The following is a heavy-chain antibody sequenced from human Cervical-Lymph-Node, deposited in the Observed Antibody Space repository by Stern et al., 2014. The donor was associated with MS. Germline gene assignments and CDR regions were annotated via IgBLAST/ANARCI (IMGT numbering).Heavy chain of an antibody. J-gene: IGHJ4*02. CDR3: ARDLGVGPTAY. D-gene: IGHD1-26*01. V-gene: IGHV1-69*06. CDR2: IIPLVGTT. Sequence: VQLVESGAEVRKPGSSVKVSCKASGGTFSNSGISWVRQAPGKGLEWKGRIIPLVGTTNYAQKCQGGVTITADKSTGTAFLELRSLTSDDTAVYYCARDLGVGPTAYWGQGTLVTVSS. CDR1: GGTFSNSG.